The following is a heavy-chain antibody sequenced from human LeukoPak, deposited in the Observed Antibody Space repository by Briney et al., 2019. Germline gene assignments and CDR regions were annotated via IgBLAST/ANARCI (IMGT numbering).Heavy chain of an antibody. D-gene: IGHD2-15*01. Sequence: SETLSLTCAVSGGSISSGGYSWSWIRQPPGKGLEWIGYIYHSGSTYYNPSLKSRVTISVDRSKNQFSLKLSSVTAADTAVYYCARALGYCSGGSCHDAFDIWGQGTMVTVSS. CDR2: IYHSGST. CDR1: GGSISSGGYS. J-gene: IGHJ3*02. V-gene: IGHV4-30-2*01. CDR3: ARALGYCSGGSCHDAFDI.